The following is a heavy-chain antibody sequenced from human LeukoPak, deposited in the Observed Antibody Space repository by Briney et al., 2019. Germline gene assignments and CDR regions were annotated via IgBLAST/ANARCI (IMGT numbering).Heavy chain of an antibody. CDR3: ARGGWLQLPIDY. D-gene: IGHD5-24*01. J-gene: IGHJ4*02. CDR1: GFTVSSNY. Sequence: GGSLRLSCAASGFTVSSNYMSWVRQAPGKGLEWVSVIYSGGSTCYADSVKGRFTISRDNSKNTLYLQMNSLRAEDTAVYYCARGGWLQLPIDYWGQGTLVTVSS. V-gene: IGHV3-66*02. CDR2: IYSGGST.